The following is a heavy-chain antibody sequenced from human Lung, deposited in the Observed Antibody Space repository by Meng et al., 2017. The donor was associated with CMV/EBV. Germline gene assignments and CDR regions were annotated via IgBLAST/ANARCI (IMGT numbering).Heavy chain of an antibody. CDR1: GYSLTSFP. CDR3: GTLKYTSGFYGPAY. V-gene: IGHV7-4-1*02. D-gene: IGHD6-19*01. CDR2: ISTNTGNP. Sequence: HVILVQLGLSLNNPGASVMFACMAFGYSLTSFPMKWWRQAPGQGVEWMGWISTNTGNPTYAQGFTGWFVFYVDTSVSTAYLQISSLKAEDTAVYYCGTLKYTSGFYGPAYWGQGALVTVSS. J-gene: IGHJ4*02.